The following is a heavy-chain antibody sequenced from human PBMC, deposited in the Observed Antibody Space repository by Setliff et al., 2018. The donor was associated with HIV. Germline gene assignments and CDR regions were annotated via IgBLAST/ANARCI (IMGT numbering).Heavy chain of an antibody. Sequence: GGSLRLSCTGSGFTFSDYNMSWVRQAPGKGLEWVANIKQDGSEKYYVDSVKGRFIISRDDAKNSLYLQMNSLRAEDTAVYYCARGYPHYCSGGICVPRFYYFDYWGQGTLVTVSS. D-gene: IGHD2-15*01. V-gene: IGHV3-7*01. CDR3: ARGYPHYCSGGICVPRFYYFDY. J-gene: IGHJ4*02. CDR1: GFTFSDYN. CDR2: IKQDGSEK.